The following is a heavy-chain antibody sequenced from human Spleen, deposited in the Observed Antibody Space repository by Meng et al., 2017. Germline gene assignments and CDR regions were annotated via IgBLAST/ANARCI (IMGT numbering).Heavy chain of an antibody. V-gene: IGHV1-2*06. CDR2: INPKSGDT. CDR3: ARDEDISAAGKLFGDY. J-gene: IGHJ4*02. D-gene: IGHD6-25*01. CDR1: GYTFPDYW. Sequence: ASVKVSCKASGYTFPDYWLHWVRRAPGQGLEWMGRINPKSGDTHYAQEFQARVTMTGDTSISTAYMELSGLRSDDTAMYYCARDEDISAAGKLFGDYWGQGTLVTVSS.